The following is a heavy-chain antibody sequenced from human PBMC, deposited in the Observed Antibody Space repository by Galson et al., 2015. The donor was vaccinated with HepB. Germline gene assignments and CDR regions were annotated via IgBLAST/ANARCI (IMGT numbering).Heavy chain of an antibody. Sequence: LRLSCAASGFPFSNYAMHWVRQAPGKGLEWVAVIWYDGNNKYYADSVEGRFTISRDNSKNTVYLQMNSLRVEDTAVYYCARDLYDSSHNGYRNGPFDYWGQGTLVTVSS. CDR3: ARDLYDSSHNGYRNGPFDY. D-gene: IGHD3-22*01. J-gene: IGHJ4*02. CDR2: IWYDGNNK. V-gene: IGHV3-33*01. CDR1: GFPFSNYA.